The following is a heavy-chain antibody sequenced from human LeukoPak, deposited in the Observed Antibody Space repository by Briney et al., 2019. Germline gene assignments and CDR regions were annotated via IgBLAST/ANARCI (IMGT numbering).Heavy chain of an antibody. CDR3: ALLWFGESNWFDP. J-gene: IGHJ5*02. V-gene: IGHV4-59*01. Sequence: SETLSLTCTVSGGSISGYYWSWIRQPPRKGLEWIGYIYYSGSTKYNPSFNSRVTMSVDTSKNQFSLKLTSATAADTAVYYCALLWFGESNWFDPWGQGTLVTVSS. CDR2: IYYSGST. D-gene: IGHD3-10*01. CDR1: GGSISGYY.